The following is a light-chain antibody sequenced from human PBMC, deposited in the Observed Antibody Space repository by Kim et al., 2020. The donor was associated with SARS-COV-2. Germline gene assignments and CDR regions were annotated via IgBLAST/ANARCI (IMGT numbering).Light chain of an antibody. CDR3: QKYNSAPWT. CDR2: AAS. CDR1: HDIANS. Sequence: ASGGDRVTITCRASHDIANSLACYQQKPGKVPNLLIYAASTLQSGVPSRFSGSGSGTQFTLTIGSLQTEDVATYYCQKYNSAPWTFGPGTKVDIK. J-gene: IGKJ1*01. V-gene: IGKV1-27*01.